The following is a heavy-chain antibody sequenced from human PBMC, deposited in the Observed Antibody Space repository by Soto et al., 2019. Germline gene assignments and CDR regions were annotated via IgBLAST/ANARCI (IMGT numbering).Heavy chain of an antibody. Sequence: EVQLLESGGGLVQPGGSLILSCAASGFTFSSFAMSWVRQAPGEGLELVSSISDSGVTTYYADSVRGRFTISRDNSKNTLYLQMYSLRAVDTALYYCARGPQNNSPFDYWGRGTLVTVSS. J-gene: IGHJ4*02. CDR1: GFTFSSFA. V-gene: IGHV3-23*01. D-gene: IGHD2-21*01. CDR2: ISDSGVTT. CDR3: ARGPQNNSPFDY.